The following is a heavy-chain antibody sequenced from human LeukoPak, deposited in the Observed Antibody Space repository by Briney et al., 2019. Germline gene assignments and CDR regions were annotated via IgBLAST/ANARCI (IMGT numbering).Heavy chain of an antibody. CDR3: ARDPYDSSGPYFDY. Sequence: GGSLRLSCAVSGFTFSNYWMSWVRQAPGKGLEWVANIAGDESEKYYVDSVRGRFTISRDNAKNSLYLQMNSLRAEDTAVYYCARDPYDSSGPYFDYWGQGTLVTVSS. CDR1: GFTFSNYW. D-gene: IGHD3-22*01. V-gene: IGHV3-7*01. CDR2: IAGDESEK. J-gene: IGHJ4*02.